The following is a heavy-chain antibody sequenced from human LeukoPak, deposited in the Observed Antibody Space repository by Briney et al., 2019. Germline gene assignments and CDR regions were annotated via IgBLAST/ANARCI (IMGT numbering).Heavy chain of an antibody. CDR3: AEKTTNSWYVIDF. Sequence: GGSLRLSCAASGFTFSSYAMSWVRQAPGKGLEWVSAISGSGGTTYYADSVKGRFSISRDNSKNTLYLQMNSLRAEDTAVYYCAEKTTNSWYVIDFWRQGTLVTVSS. CDR2: ISGSGGTT. D-gene: IGHD6-13*01. V-gene: IGHV3-23*01. CDR1: GFTFSSYA. J-gene: IGHJ4*02.